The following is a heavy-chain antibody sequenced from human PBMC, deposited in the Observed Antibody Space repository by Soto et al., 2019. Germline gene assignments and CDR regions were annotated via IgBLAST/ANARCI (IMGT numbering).Heavy chain of an antibody. Sequence: QLQLQESGPGLVKPSETLSLTCSVSDDSINSDKYYWGWIRQPPGKGLEWIGSIYYRGNAYYNPSLPTQVTISLDKSRSQFSLKLNSGTVADSAVYFCARLEGLATTSYDFDFWGPGALVTVSS. CDR1: DDSINSDKYY. CDR2: IYYRGNA. V-gene: IGHV4-39*01. D-gene: IGHD3-9*01. CDR3: ARLEGLATTSYDFDF. J-gene: IGHJ4*02.